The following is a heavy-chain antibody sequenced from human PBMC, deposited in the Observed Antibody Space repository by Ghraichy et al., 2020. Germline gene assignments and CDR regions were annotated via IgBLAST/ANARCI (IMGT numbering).Heavy chain of an antibody. CDR3: ARGRISGYDYVWGRYRSDFDY. D-gene: IGHD3-16*02. J-gene: IGHJ4*02. CDR1: GGSISSGDYY. V-gene: IGHV4-31*03. Sequence: SETLSLTCTVSGGSISSGDYYWNWIRQHPGKGLEWIGYIYYSGSTYYNPSLKGRVTISVDTSKNHFSLKLSSVTAADTAVYYCARGRISGYDYVWGRYRSDFDYWGQGTLVTVSS. CDR2: IYYSGST.